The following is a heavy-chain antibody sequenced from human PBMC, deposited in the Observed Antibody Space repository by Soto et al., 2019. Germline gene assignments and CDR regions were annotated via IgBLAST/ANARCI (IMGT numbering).Heavy chain of an antibody. D-gene: IGHD2-2*01. CDR2: ISHDGSNK. Sequence: GGSLRLSCAASGFTFSSYGMHWVRQAPGKGLEWVALISHDGSNKYYADSAKGRFIISRDNSKNTLYLQMNSLTAEDTAVYYCAKSMCSSTTCSRINYYYYAMDVWGQGTTVTV. CDR3: AKSMCSSTTCSRINYYYYAMDV. V-gene: IGHV3-30*18. J-gene: IGHJ6*02. CDR1: GFTFSSYG.